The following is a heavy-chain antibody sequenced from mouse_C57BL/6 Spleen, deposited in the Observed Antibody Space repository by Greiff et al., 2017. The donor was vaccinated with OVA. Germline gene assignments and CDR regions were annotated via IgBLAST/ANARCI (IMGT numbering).Heavy chain of an antibody. J-gene: IGHJ4*01. Sequence: EVKLMESGGGLVKPGGSLKLSRAASGFTFSSYAMSWVRQTPEKRLEWVATISDGGSYTYYPDNVKGRFTISRDNAKNNLYLQMSQLKSEDTALYYCARGPGAMDYWGQGTSVTVSS. CDR3: ARGPGAMDY. CDR2: ISDGGSYT. CDR1: GFTFSSYA. V-gene: IGHV5-4*03.